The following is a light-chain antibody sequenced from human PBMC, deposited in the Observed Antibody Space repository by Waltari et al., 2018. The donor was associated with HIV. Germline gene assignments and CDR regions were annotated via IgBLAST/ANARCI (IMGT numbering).Light chain of an antibody. CDR3: ASRDNNGKRVL. Sequence: SSELTQDPIVSVTLGQTVTITCQGDSLRNYYASWHQLKPGQAPILVIYDKNTRPSGITDRFSGSTSGNTASLTITGSQAEDEADYFCASRDNNGKRVLFGGGTKLTVL. V-gene: IGLV3-19*01. J-gene: IGLJ3*02. CDR1: SLRNYY. CDR2: DKN.